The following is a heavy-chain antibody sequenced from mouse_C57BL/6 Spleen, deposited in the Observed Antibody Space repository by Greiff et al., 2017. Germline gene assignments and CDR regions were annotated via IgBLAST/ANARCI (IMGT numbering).Heavy chain of an antibody. V-gene: IGHV1-54*01. J-gene: IGHJ1*03. CDR1: GYAFTNYL. D-gene: IGHD1-1*01. CDR2: INPGSGGT. CDR3: ARRGGSSPFYWYFDV. Sequence: QVQLQQSGAELVRPGTSVKVSCKASGYAFTNYLIEWVKQRPGQGLEWIGVINPGSGGTNYNEKFKGKATLTADKSSSTAYMQLSSLTSEDSAVYFCARRGGSSPFYWYFDVWGTGTTVTVSS.